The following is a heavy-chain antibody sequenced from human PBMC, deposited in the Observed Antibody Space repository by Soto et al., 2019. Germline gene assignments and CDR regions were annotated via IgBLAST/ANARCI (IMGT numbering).Heavy chain of an antibody. CDR2: TIPMFGTT. CDR1: GGTFNNYA. D-gene: IGHD3-22*01. V-gene: IGHV1-69*12. CDR3: TRCGIRYHSIGFYLGIDGMDV. Sequence: QVQLVQSGAEVKKPESSVRVSCKASGGTFNNYAITWVRQATGQGLEWMGGTIPMFGTTNYAEKFQGRVTITADEYTNTAYMELSSLRSEDTAVYYCTRCGIRYHSIGFYLGIDGMDVWGQGTTVIVSS. J-gene: IGHJ6*02.